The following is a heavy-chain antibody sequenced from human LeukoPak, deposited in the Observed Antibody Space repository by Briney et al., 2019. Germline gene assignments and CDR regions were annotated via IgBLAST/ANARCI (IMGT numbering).Heavy chain of an antibody. CDR3: AKDFEWELPETFGFDY. CDR2: IWYDGSNK. V-gene: IGHV3-33*06. J-gene: IGHJ4*02. Sequence: PGRSLRLSCAASGFTFGSYGMHWVRQAPGKGLEWVAVIWYDGSNKYYADSVKGRFTISRDNSKNTLYLQMNSLRAEDTAVYYCAKDFEWELPETFGFDYWGQGTLVTVSS. CDR1: GFTFGSYG. D-gene: IGHD1-26*01.